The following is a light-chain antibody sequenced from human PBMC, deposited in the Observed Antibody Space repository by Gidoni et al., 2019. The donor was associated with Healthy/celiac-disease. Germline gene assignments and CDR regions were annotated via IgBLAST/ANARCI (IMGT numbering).Light chain of an antibody. CDR2: KDS. V-gene: IGLV3-25*03. Sequence: SSELPHPPSVSVSPGQTARITCSGDALPKQYAYWYQQKPGQAPVLVIYKDSERPSGIPDRFSGSSSGTTVTLTISGVQAEDEADYYCQSADSSGTYVVFGGGTKLTVL. J-gene: IGLJ2*01. CDR3: QSADSSGTYVV. CDR1: ALPKQY.